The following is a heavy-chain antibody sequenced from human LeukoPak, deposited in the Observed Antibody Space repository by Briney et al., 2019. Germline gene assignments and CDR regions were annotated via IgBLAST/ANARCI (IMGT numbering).Heavy chain of an antibody. Sequence: PSQTLSLTCTVSGGSISSSSYYWGWIRQPPGKGLEWIGSIYYSGSTYYNPSLKSRVTISVDTSKNQFSLKLSSVTAADTAVYYCARQVYRRPSDYWGQGTLVTVSS. J-gene: IGHJ4*02. D-gene: IGHD1-14*01. V-gene: IGHV4-39*01. CDR2: IYYSGST. CDR3: ARQVYRRPSDY. CDR1: GGSISSSSYY.